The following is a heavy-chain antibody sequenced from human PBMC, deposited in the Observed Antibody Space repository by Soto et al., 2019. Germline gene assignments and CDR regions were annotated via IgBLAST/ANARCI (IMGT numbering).Heavy chain of an antibody. J-gene: IGHJ4*02. CDR2: IYPGDSDT. CDR3: ARHARGDDSSGYPPDY. Sequence: GESLKISCKGSGYSFTSYWIGWVRQMPGKGLEWMGIIYPGDSDTRYSPSFQGQVTISADKSISTAYLQWSSLKASDTAMYYCARHARGDDSSGYPPDYCGQGTLVTVSS. CDR1: GYSFTSYW. D-gene: IGHD3-22*01. V-gene: IGHV5-51*01.